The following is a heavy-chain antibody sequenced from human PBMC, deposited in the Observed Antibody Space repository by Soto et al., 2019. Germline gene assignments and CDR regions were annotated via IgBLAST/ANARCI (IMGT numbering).Heavy chain of an antibody. CDR2: IHWDDDK. CDR3: AHRVLRTVFGLVTTTAIYFDF. J-gene: IGHJ4*02. D-gene: IGHD3-3*01. Sequence: QITLNESGPTVVRPTETLTLTCRFSGFSLTTSGVGVRWIRQSPGKAPEWLALIHWDDDKRYSAFLKSSLTITKDTSKNQVVLTVSDLDPTDTGIYYCAHRVLRTVFGLVTTTAIYFDFWGQGTPVAVSS. CDR1: GFSLTTSGVG. V-gene: IGHV2-5*02.